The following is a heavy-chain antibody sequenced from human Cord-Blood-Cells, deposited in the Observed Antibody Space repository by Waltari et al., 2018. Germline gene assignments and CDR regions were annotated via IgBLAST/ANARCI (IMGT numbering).Heavy chain of an antibody. CDR1: GGSISSHY. V-gene: IGHV4-59*11. CDR2: IYYSGST. D-gene: IGHD3-9*01. J-gene: IGHJ4*02. Sequence: QVQLQESGPGLVKPSETLSLTCTVSGGSISSHYWSWIRQPPGKGLEWIGYIYYSGSTTYTPALKSRVTISVDTSKNQFSLKLSSVTAADTAVYYCARVLNYFDYWGQGTLVTVSS. CDR3: ARVLNYFDY.